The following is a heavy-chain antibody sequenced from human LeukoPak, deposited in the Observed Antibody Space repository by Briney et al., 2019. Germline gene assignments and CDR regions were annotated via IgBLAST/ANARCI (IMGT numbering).Heavy chain of an antibody. J-gene: IGHJ5*02. CDR3: ARDFVSRGYSGYDLHWFDP. Sequence: SQTLSLTCTVSGGSISSGDYYWSWIRQHPGKGLEWIGYIYYSGSTYYNPSLKSRVTISVDTSKNQFSLKLSSVTAADTAVYYCARDFVSRGYSGYDLHWFDPWGQGTLVTVSS. D-gene: IGHD5-12*01. CDR1: GGSISSGDYY. CDR2: IYYSGST. V-gene: IGHV4-31*03.